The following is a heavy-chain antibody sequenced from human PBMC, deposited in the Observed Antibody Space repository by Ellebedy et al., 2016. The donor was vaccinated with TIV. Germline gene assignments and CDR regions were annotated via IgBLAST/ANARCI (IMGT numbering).Heavy chain of an antibody. D-gene: IGHD1-1*01. CDR2: INSDGSST. V-gene: IGHV3-74*01. CDR1: GFTFSSYW. Sequence: GGSLRLSCAASGFTFSSYWMYWVRQAPGKGLVWVSRINSDGSSTSYAASVKGRFTISRDNVKNTLYLQMNSMRAADTAVYYCARGGTPGGMDVWGQGTTVTVSS. CDR3: ARGGTPGGMDV. J-gene: IGHJ6*02.